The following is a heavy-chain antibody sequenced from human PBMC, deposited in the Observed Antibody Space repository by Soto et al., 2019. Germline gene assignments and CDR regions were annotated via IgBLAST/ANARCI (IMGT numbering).Heavy chain of an antibody. Sequence: EVQLLESGGGLVQPGGSLRLSCAASGFTFSSYAMSWVRQAPGKWLEWVSAISGSGGSTYYADSVKGRFTISRDNSKNTLYLQMNSLRAEDTAVYYCAKQNGYGGNTELENWGHGTLVTVSS. D-gene: IGHD2-15*01. CDR1: GFTFSSYA. CDR3: AKQNGYGGNTELEN. CDR2: ISGSGGST. J-gene: IGHJ4*01. V-gene: IGHV3-23*01.